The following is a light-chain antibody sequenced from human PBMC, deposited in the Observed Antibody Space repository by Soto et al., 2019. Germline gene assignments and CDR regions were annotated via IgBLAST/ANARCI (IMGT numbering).Light chain of an antibody. J-gene: IGLJ2*01. V-gene: IGLV2-23*02. CDR2: EVI. CDR1: NSDIGSYNL. Sequence: QSALTQPASVSGSPGQSITISCTGSNSDIGSYNLVSWYQHHPGKAPKLMISEVIKRPSGVSNRFSGSKSGNTASLTVSGLQAEDEADYYCSSYAGSNNLGVFGGGTKLTVL. CDR3: SSYAGSNNLGV.